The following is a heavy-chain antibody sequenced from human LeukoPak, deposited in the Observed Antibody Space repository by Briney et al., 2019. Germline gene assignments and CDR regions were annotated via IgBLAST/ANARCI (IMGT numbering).Heavy chain of an antibody. Sequence: SETLSLTCTVSGGSISSYYWSWIRQPPGKGLGWIGYIYYSGSTNYNPSLTSRVTISVDTSKNQFSLKLSSVTAADTAVYYCARGYYDSSGYWSIDYWGQGTLVTVSS. CDR1: GGSISSYY. J-gene: IGHJ4*02. D-gene: IGHD3-22*01. CDR2: IYYSGST. CDR3: ARGYYDSSGYWSIDY. V-gene: IGHV4-59*01.